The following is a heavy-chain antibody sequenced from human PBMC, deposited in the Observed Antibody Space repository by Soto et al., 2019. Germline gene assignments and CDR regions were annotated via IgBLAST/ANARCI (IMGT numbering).Heavy chain of an antibody. D-gene: IGHD2-2*01. J-gene: IGHJ5*02. CDR1: GYTFTSYG. CDR3: ARGDIVVVPAAPFDP. V-gene: IGHV1-18*01. CDR2: ISAYNGNT. Sequence: ASVKVSCKASGYTFTSYGISWVRQAPGQGLEWMGWISAYNGNTNYAQKLQGRVTMTTDTSTSTAYMELRSLRSDDTAVYYCARGDIVVVPAAPFDPWGQGTLVTVSS.